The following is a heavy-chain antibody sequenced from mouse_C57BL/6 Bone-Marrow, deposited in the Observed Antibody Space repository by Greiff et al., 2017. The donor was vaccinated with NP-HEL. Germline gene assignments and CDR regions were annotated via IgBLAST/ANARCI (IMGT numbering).Heavy chain of an antibody. CDR1: GYTFTSSW. CDR2: IHPSDSDT. J-gene: IGHJ4*01. CDR3: AIRTTVVATRAYSMDY. V-gene: IGHV1-74*01. D-gene: IGHD1-1*01. Sequence: VQLQQPGAELVKPGASVKVSCKASGYTFTSSWMHWVKQRPGQGLEWIGRIHPSDSDTNYNQKFKGKATLTVDKSSSTAYMQRSSLTSEDSAVYYCAIRTTVVATRAYSMDYWGQGTSVTVSS.